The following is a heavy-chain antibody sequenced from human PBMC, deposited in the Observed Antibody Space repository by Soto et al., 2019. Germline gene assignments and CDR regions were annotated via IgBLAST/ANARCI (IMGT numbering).Heavy chain of an antibody. Sequence: SETLSLTCTVSGGSISSYYWSWIRQPPGKGLEWIGYIYYSGSTNYNPSLKSRVTISVDTSKNQFSLKLSSVTAADTAVYYCARYTRYSSSWPRFYYYMDVWGKGTTVTVS. CDR1: GGSISSYY. CDR3: ARYTRYSSSWPRFYYYMDV. D-gene: IGHD6-13*01. J-gene: IGHJ6*03. CDR2: IYYSGST. V-gene: IGHV4-59*01.